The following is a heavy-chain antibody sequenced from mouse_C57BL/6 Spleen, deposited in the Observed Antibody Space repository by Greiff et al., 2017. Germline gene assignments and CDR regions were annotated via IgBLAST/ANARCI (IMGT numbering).Heavy chain of an antibody. CDR2: IDPETGGT. CDR3: TRGNWERGPFDY. CDR1: GYTFTDYE. V-gene: IGHV1-15*01. D-gene: IGHD4-1*01. J-gene: IGHJ2*01. Sequence: QVQLKESGAELVRPGASVTLSCKASGYTFTDYEMHWVKQTPVHGLEWIGAIDPETGGTAYNQKFKGKAILTADKSSSTAYMELRSLTSEDSAVYYGTRGNWERGPFDYWGQGTTLTVSS.